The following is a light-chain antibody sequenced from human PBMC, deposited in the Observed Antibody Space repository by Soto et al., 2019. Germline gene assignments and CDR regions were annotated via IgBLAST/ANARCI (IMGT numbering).Light chain of an antibody. CDR3: QQYNSYSGT. V-gene: IGKV1-5*01. J-gene: IGKJ1*01. CDR2: DTS. CDR1: QRLSSW. Sequence: DIRVTQSPAILSASLGDRVIITCRASQRLSSWLAWYQQNPGQAPKLLTFDTSNLASGVPSRFSGSGSGTEFTLTISSLQPDDFATYYCQQYNSYSGTFGQGTKV.